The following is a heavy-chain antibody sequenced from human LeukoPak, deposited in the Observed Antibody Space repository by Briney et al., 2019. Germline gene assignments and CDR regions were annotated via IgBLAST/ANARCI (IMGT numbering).Heavy chain of an antibody. CDR3: ARGGSYYLDY. J-gene: IGHJ4*02. CDR1: GFTFSNSG. CDR2: INSDGSIT. V-gene: IGHV3-74*01. Sequence: GGSLRLSCAASGFTFSNSGVHWVRQAPGEALVWVSRINSDGSITNYADSVKGRFTVSRDNAKSTLYLQMNSLRTEDTAIYYCARGGSYYLDYWGQGTLVTVSS. D-gene: IGHD3-10*01.